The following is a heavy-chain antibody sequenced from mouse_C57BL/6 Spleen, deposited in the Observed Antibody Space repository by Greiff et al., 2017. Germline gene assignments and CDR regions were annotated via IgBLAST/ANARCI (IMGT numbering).Heavy chain of an antibody. CDR3: ATYGYDEGFDY. V-gene: IGHV1-82*01. CDR2: IYPGDGDT. Sequence: QLQQSGPELVKPGASVKISCKASGYAFSSSWMNWVKQRPGKGLEWIGRIYPGDGDTNYNGKFKGKATLTADKSSSTAYMQLSSLTSEDSAVYFCATYGYDEGFDYWGQGTTLTVSS. CDR1: GYAFSSSW. D-gene: IGHD2-2*01. J-gene: IGHJ2*01.